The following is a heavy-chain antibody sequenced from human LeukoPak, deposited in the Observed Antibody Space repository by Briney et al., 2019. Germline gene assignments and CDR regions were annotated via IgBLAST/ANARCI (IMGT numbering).Heavy chain of an antibody. Sequence: ASVKVSCKASGYTFPSYGFTWVRQAPGQGLEWMGWISANNGNTNYAQKFQGRVTMTTDTSTSTAYMELRSLRSDDTAVYYCARVGSSYSSFAGFDYWGQGTLVTVSS. V-gene: IGHV1-18*01. CDR3: ARVGSSYSSFAGFDY. J-gene: IGHJ4*02. D-gene: IGHD6-19*01. CDR2: ISANNGNT. CDR1: GYTFPSYG.